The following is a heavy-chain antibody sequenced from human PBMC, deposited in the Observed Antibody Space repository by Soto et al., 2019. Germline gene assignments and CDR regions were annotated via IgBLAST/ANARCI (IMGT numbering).Heavy chain of an antibody. J-gene: IGHJ4*02. CDR1: GFSLSNAEIG. D-gene: IGHD6-19*01. Sequence: SGPPLVNPTETLTLTCTVSGFSLSNAEIGVSWIRQPPEKALEWLAHISSNGEKSFRTSLKSRLTITKDTSKNQVVLTMTNMDPVDTATYYCAHSVVAGLGYYFDYWGQGTLVTVSS. CDR3: AHSVVAGLGYYFDY. CDR2: ISSNGEK. V-gene: IGHV2-26*01.